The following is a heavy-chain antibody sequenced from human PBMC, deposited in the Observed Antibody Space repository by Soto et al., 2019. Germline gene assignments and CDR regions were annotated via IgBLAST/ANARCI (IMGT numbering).Heavy chain of an antibody. CDR2: INHSGST. J-gene: IGHJ4*02. D-gene: IGHD3-9*01. Sequence: QVQLQQWGAGLLKPSETLSLTCAVYGGSFSGYYWSWIRQPPGKGLEWIGEINHSGSTNYNPSLKSRVTISVDTSKNQFSLKLSSVTAADTAVYYCATTRAARYYDILTRQKRVQRGAFDYWGQGTLVTVSS. V-gene: IGHV4-34*01. CDR1: GGSFSGYY. CDR3: ATTRAARYYDILTRQKRVQRGAFDY.